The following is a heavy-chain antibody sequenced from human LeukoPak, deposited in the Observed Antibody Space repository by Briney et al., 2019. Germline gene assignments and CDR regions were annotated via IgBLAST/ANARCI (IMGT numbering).Heavy chain of an antibody. CDR3: ATDPYSSGCYFI. D-gene: IGHD3-22*01. J-gene: IGHJ4*02. CDR2: IYYSGST. CDR1: GGSISSNY. V-gene: IGHV4-59*01. Sequence: SETLSLTCTVSGGSISSNYWSWIRQPPGKGLEWIGYIYYSGSTKYNPSLKSRVTISVDTSKNQFSLKLSSVTAADTAVYYCATDPYSSGCYFIWGQGTLVTVSS.